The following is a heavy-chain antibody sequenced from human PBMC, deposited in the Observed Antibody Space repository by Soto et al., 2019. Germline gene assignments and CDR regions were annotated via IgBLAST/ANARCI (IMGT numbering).Heavy chain of an antibody. D-gene: IGHD6-13*01. CDR3: SRGSGKTAGCNLFGP. Sequence: QVQLVQSGPEVKKPGSSVKVSCKASGGSFSGYAISWVRQAPGQRLEWMGGIIPMFGTTNYAPKFQGRVTINPDESSSTAYLELARLKPEGPAGIYCSRGSGKTAGCNLFGPWGQGNLVTVSS. CDR2: IIPMFGTT. V-gene: IGHV1-69*01. J-gene: IGHJ5*02. CDR1: GGSFSGYA.